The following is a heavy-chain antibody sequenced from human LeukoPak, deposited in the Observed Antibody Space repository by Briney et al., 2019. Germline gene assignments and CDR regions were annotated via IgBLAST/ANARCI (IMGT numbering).Heavy chain of an antibody. D-gene: IGHD3-10*01. CDR3: ARDQNYYGSGSLHY. CDR1: GDTFSSDD. Sequence: ASVKVSCKASGDTFSSDDISWVRQAPGQGLEWMGWINPNSGGTNYAQKFQGWVTMTRDTSISTAYMELSRLRSDDTAVYYCARDQNYYGSGSLHYWGQGTLVTVSS. CDR2: INPNSGGT. J-gene: IGHJ4*02. V-gene: IGHV1-2*04.